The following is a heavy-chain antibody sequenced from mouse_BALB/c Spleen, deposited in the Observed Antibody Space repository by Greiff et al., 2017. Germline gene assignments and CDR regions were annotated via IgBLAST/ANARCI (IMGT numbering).Heavy chain of an antibody. J-gene: IGHJ4*01. CDR3: ARSYYGSSPYYAMDY. Sequence: EVKLQESGPDLVKPSQSLSLTCTVTGYSITSGYSWHWIRQFPGNKLEWMGYIHYSGSTNYNPSLKSRISITRDTSKNQFFLQLNSVTTEDTATYYCARSYYGSSPYYAMDYWGQGTSVTVSS. CDR1: GYSITSGYS. D-gene: IGHD1-1*01. V-gene: IGHV3-1*02. CDR2: IHYSGST.